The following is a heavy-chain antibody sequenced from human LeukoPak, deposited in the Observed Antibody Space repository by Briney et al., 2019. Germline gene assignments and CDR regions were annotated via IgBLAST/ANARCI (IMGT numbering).Heavy chain of an antibody. D-gene: IGHD3-10*01. V-gene: IGHV4-59*12. CDR1: GGSISSYY. CDR3: ARARYYYGSGPPIKMYYFDY. J-gene: IGHJ4*02. Sequence: PSETLSLTCTVSGGSISSYYWSWIRQPPGKGLEWIGYIYYSGSTNYNPSLKSRVTISVDTSKNQFSLKLSSVTAADTAVYYCARARYYYGSGPPIKMYYFDYWGQGTLVTVSS. CDR2: IYYSGST.